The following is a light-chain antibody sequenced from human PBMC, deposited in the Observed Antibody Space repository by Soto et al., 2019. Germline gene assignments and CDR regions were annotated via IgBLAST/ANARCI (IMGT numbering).Light chain of an antibody. Sequence: DIQMTQSPSTLSASVGDRVTITCRASQSVSHWLAWYQQKPGKAPKALIYDASTLETGVPSRFSGSGSGTDFTLTISSLQPDDFATYYCQQYNSYQYTCGQGTKLEMK. CDR1: QSVSHW. CDR3: QQYNSYQYT. V-gene: IGKV1-5*01. CDR2: DAS. J-gene: IGKJ2*01.